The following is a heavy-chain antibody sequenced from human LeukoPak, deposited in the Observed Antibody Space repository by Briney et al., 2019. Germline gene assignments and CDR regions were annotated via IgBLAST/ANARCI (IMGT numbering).Heavy chain of an antibody. CDR3: AKRSYDTNVYPS. D-gene: IGHD3-22*01. V-gene: IGHV3-23*01. Sequence: GGSLRLSCAASGFTFSSYGMSWVRQAPGKGLEWVSSISGSGGSTYYADSVKGRFTISRDISKNTLYLQMNSLRAEDTAVYYCAKRSYDTNVYPSWGQGTLVTVSS. CDR2: ISGSGGST. J-gene: IGHJ5*02. CDR1: GFTFSSYG.